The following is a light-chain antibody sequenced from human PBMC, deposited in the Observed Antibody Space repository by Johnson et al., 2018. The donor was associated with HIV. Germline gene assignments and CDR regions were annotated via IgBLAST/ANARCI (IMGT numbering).Light chain of an antibody. J-gene: IGLJ1*01. CDR1: SSNIGNNY. Sequence: QSVLTQPPSVSAAPGQKVTISCSGSSSNIGNNYVSWYQQLPGTAPKLLIYDNNKRPLGIPDRFSGSKSGTSATLAITGLQTGDEADFYCGTWDTSLSAFVFGTGTKVTV. V-gene: IGLV1-51*01. CDR2: DNN. CDR3: GTWDTSLSAFV.